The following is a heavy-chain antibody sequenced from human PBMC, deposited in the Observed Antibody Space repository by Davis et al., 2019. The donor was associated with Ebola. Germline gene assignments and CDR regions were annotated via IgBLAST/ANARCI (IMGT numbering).Heavy chain of an antibody. V-gene: IGHV1-46*02. CDR2: INPSGGST. Sequence: ASVKVSCKASGYTFNSYYIHWVRQAPGQGLEWMGIINPSGGSTTYAQKFQGRVTLTADESTSTAYMELTNLRSDDTAVYYCAREVGETKLDQWGQGTLVSVSS. D-gene: IGHD1-26*01. CDR3: AREVGETKLDQ. CDR1: GYTFNSYY. J-gene: IGHJ4*02.